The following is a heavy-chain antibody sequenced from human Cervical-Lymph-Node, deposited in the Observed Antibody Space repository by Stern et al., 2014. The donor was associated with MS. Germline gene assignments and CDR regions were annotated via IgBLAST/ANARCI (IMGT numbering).Heavy chain of an antibody. V-gene: IGHV3-72*01. CDR3: VRGFHSFDV. CDR1: GFTFSDHY. D-gene: IGHD4-11*01. Sequence: DVQLEESGGGLVQPGESLRLSCAASGFTFSDHYMDWVRQAPGKGLEWAGRSRNKANSYTTVYAASVTGRFAISRDDSKNSLYLQMNSLKTEDTAVYYCVRGFHSFDVWGQGATVTVSS. CDR2: SRNKANSYTT. J-gene: IGHJ6*02.